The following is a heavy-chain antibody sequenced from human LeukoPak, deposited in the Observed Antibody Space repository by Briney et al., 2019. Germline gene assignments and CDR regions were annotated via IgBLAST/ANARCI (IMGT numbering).Heavy chain of an antibody. CDR2: INHSGST. D-gene: IGHD3-3*01. CDR3: ASPYYDFWSGNRSDP. CDR1: GGSFSGYY. Sequence: PSETLSLTCAVYGGSFSGYYWSWIRQPPGKGLEWIGEINHSGSTNYNPSLKSRVTISVDTSKNQFSLKLSSVTAADTAVYYCASPYYDFWSGNRSDPWGQGTLVTVSS. J-gene: IGHJ5*02. V-gene: IGHV4-34*01.